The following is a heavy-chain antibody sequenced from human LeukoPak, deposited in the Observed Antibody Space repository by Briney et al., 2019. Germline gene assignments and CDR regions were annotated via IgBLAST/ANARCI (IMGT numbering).Heavy chain of an antibody. D-gene: IGHD3-22*01. J-gene: IGHJ4*02. CDR1: GGTFSSYA. Sequence: APVKVSCKASGGTFSSYAINWVRQAPGQGLEWMGWISAYNGNTNYAQKLQGRVTMTTDTSTSTAYMELRSLRSDDTAVYYCAREGLDRVGFDYWGQGTLVTVSS. V-gene: IGHV1-18*01. CDR3: AREGLDRVGFDY. CDR2: ISAYNGNT.